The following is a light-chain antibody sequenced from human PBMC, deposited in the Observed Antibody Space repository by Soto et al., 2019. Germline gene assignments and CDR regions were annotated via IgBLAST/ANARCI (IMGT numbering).Light chain of an antibody. CDR2: DAS. Sequence: EIVLTQSPATLSLSPGERATLSCRASQSVSSYLAWCQQKPGQAPRLLIYDASNRATGIPARFSGSGSGTDFTLTISSLEPEDFAVYYCQQRSNWPSFGQGTRLEIK. V-gene: IGKV3-11*01. J-gene: IGKJ5*01. CDR1: QSVSSY. CDR3: QQRSNWPS.